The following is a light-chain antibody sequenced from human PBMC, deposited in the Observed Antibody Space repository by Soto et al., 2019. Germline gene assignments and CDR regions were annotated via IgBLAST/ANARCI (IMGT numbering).Light chain of an antibody. V-gene: IGLV1-40*01. J-gene: IGLJ2*01. CDR2: GNS. Sequence: QSVLTQPPSVSGAPGQRVTISCTGSSSNIGAGYDVHWYQQLPGTAPKLLIYGNSNRPSGVPDRFSGSKSGTSASLAITGLQDDDEADYYCQSSDSSLSGWVFGGGTKLTVL. CDR3: QSSDSSLSGWV. CDR1: SSNIGAGYD.